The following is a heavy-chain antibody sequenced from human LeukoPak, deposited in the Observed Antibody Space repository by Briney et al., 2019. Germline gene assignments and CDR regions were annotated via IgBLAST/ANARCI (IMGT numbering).Heavy chain of an antibody. V-gene: IGHV1-8*02. CDR1: GYTFTGYY. D-gene: IGHD5-24*01. CDR2: MNPNSGNT. CDR3: ARGRDDAFDV. J-gene: IGHJ3*01. Sequence: ASVKVSCKASGYTFTGYYMHWVRQAPGQGLEWMGWMNPNSGNTGYAQKFQGRVTMTRNTSISTAYMELSSLRSEDAAVYYCARGRDDAFDVWGQGTMVTVSS.